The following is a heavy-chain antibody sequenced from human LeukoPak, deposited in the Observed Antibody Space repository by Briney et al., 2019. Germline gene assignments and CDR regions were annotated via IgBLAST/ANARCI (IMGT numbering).Heavy chain of an antibody. J-gene: IGHJ4*02. V-gene: IGHV4-39*07. D-gene: IGHD6-13*01. Sequence: SETLSLTCTVSGGSISSSSYYRGWIRQPPGKGLEWIGSIYHSGSTYYNPSLKSRVTISVDTSKNQFSLKLSSVTAADTAVYYCARGVAAAGKGSPYWGQGTLVTVSS. CDR3: ARGVAAAGKGSPY. CDR2: IYHSGST. CDR1: GGSISSSSYY.